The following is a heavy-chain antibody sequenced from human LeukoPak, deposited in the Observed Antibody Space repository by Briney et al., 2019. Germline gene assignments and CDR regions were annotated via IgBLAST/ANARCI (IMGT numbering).Heavy chain of an antibody. J-gene: IGHJ4*02. CDR1: VGSISSYH. CDR3: ARGRSGGSWDY. V-gene: IGHV4-59*01. CDR2: IYYSGST. D-gene: IGHD2-15*01. Sequence: PSVTLSLTCTVSVGSISSYHWICIRQPPGKGLEWIGYIYYSGSTNYNPSLESRVTISVDTSKNQFSLKLSSVTAADTAVYYCARGRSGGSWDYWGQGTLVTVSS.